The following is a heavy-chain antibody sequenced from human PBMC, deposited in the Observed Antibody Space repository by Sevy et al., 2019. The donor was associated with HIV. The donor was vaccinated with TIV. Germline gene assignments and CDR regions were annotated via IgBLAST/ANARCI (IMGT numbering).Heavy chain of an antibody. CDR3: AKELYGAAAAFYWYFDL. Sequence: GGSLRLSCAASGFAFSSFAMSWVRQAPGKGLEWVSAIVGRGGGTYYAESVKGRFTISRDNSKNTLYLQMNSLRAEDTALYYCAKELYGAAAAFYWYFDLWGRGTLVTVSS. V-gene: IGHV3-23*01. D-gene: IGHD6-13*01. CDR2: IVGRGGGT. CDR1: GFAFSSFA. J-gene: IGHJ2*01.